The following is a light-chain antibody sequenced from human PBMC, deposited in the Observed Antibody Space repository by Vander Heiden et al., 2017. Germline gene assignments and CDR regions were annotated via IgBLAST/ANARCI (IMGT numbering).Light chain of an antibody. V-gene: IGKV3-11*01. CDR3: QQRSNMYT. Sequence: EIVLTQSPATLSLSPGERATLSCRASQSVSSYLAWYQQKPGQAPRLLIYDASNRANGIPDRFSGSGSGKDFTLTSSSREHEDFAVYYWQQRSNMYTFGQGTKMEIK. CDR1: QSVSSY. CDR2: DAS. J-gene: IGKJ2*01.